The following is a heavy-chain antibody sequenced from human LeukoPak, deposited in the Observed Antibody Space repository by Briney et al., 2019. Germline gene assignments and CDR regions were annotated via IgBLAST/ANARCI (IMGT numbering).Heavy chain of an antibody. CDR2: IRSDGNYK. CDR1: GFSFSSYD. J-gene: IGHJ4*02. CDR3: AADFDY. V-gene: IGHV3-30*02. Sequence: GGSLRLSCAASGFSFSSYDMHWVRHVRQASGKGPEWVAFIRSDGNYKYYSDSVKGRFTISRDNSKNTLYLQMDSLRAEDTAIYYCAADFDYWGQGTLVTVSS.